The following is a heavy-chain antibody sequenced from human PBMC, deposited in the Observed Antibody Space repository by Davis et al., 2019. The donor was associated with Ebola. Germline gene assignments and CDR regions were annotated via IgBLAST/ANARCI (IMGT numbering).Heavy chain of an antibody. CDR2: INPNSGGT. CDR1: GYTFTGYY. D-gene: IGHD2-15*01. CDR3: ARDYCSGGSCYVYGMDV. J-gene: IGHJ6*02. V-gene: IGHV1-2*02. Sequence: ASVKVSCKASGYTFTGYYIHWVRQAPGQGLEWMGWINPNSGGTNDAQKFQGRVTMTRDTSISTAYMELSRLRSDDTAVYYCARDYCSGGSCYVYGMDVWGQGTTVTVSS.